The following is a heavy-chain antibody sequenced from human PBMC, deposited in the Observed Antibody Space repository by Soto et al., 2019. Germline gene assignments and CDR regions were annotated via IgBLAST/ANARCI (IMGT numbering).Heavy chain of an antibody. CDR3: VRRASGPLDV. D-gene: IGHD2-8*02. V-gene: IGHV4-4*02. J-gene: IGHJ3*01. CDR2: IYYSGNT. CDR1: GGSISSSDW. Sequence: QVQLQESAPGLVKPSGTLSLTCAVSGGSISSSDWWRWVRQPPGKEPEWIGEIYYSGNTNYSPSLESRITMSVNKSKNQFALKLTSVTAADTAVYYCVRRASGPLDVWGQGTMVTVSS.